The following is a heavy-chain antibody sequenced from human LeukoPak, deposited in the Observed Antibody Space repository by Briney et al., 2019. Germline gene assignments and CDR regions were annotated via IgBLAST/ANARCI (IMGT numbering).Heavy chain of an antibody. CDR1: GFTSSNAW. CDR2: IKSKTDGGTT. Sequence: GGSLRLSCAASGFTSSNAWMSWVRQAPGKGLEWVGRIKSKTDGGTTDYAAPVKGRFTISRDDSKNTLYLQMNSLKTEDTAVYYCTTGPHYYGSGSSLNFDYWGQGTLVTVSS. D-gene: IGHD3-10*01. J-gene: IGHJ4*02. V-gene: IGHV3-15*01. CDR3: TTGPHYYGSGSSLNFDY.